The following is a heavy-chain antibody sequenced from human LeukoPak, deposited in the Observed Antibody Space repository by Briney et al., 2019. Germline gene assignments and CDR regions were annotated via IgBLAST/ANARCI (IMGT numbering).Heavy chain of an antibody. V-gene: IGHV7-4-1*02. J-gene: IGHJ4*02. CDR3: ARDIPSSGYTPLYY. CDR2: INTNTGNP. D-gene: IGHD3-22*01. Sequence: ASVKVSWKASGYMFTSYAMNWVRQAPGQGLEWMGWINTNTGNPTYAQGFTGRFVFSLDTSVSTAYLQISSLKAEDTAVYYCARDIPSSGYTPLYYWGQGTLVTVSS. CDR1: GYMFTSYA.